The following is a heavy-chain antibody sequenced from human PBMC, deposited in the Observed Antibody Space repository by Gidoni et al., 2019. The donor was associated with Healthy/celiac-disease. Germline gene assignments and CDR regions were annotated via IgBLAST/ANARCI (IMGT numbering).Heavy chain of an antibody. D-gene: IGHD6-19*01. V-gene: IGHV3-33*01. Sequence: QGQLVESGRGVVQPGRSLRLSCAESGFTFSSYGMHWVRPAPGKGLEWVAVILYDGSNKYYADYVKGRFTISRDNSKNTLYLQMNSLRAEDTAVYYCARDRGSSGWKNWYFDLWGRGTLVTVSS. J-gene: IGHJ2*01. CDR1: GFTFSSYG. CDR3: ARDRGSSGWKNWYFDL. CDR2: ILYDGSNK.